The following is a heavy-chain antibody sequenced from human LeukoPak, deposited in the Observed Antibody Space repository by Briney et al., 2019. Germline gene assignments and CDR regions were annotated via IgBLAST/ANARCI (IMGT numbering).Heavy chain of an antibody. Sequence: ASVKVSCKASGYTFTSYGISWVRQAPGQGLEWMGWISAYNGNTNYAQKLQGRVTMTTDTSTSTAYMELRSLRSDDTAVYYCARAAEVDTAMVPGYWGQGTLVTVSS. D-gene: IGHD5-18*01. CDR1: GYTFTSYG. CDR2: ISAYNGNT. V-gene: IGHV1-18*01. J-gene: IGHJ4*02. CDR3: ARAAEVDTAMVPGY.